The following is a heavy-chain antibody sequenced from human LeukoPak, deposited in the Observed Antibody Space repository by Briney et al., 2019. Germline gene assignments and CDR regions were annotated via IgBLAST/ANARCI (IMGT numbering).Heavy chain of an antibody. J-gene: IGHJ4*02. V-gene: IGHV3-30*18. D-gene: IGHD5-12*01. Sequence: GRSLRLSCAASGFTFSTYGMHWVRQAPGKGLEWVAAISYDGTNKYYADSVKGRFTISRDNSKNTLYLQMSSQRAEDTAVYYCAKDQRGGVATINYWGQGTLVTVSS. CDR2: ISYDGTNK. CDR1: GFTFSTYG. CDR3: AKDQRGGVATINY.